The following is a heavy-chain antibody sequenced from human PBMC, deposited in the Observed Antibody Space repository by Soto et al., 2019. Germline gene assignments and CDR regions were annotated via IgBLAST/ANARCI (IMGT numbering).Heavy chain of an antibody. D-gene: IGHD2-2*02. Sequence: GGSLRLSCAASGFTFSSYGMHWVRQAPGKGLEWVAVISYDGSNKYYADSVKGRFTISRDNSKNTLYLQMNSLRAEDTAVYYCAKDHTLDAFDIWGQGTMVTVSS. V-gene: IGHV3-30*18. CDR3: AKDHTLDAFDI. CDR1: GFTFSSYG. J-gene: IGHJ3*02. CDR2: ISYDGSNK.